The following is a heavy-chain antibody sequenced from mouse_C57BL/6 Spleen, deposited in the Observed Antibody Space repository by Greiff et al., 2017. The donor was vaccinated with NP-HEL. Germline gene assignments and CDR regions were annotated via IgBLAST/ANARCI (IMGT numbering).Heavy chain of an antibody. CDR1: GFTFSSYA. CDR3: TKRDDYDGAMDY. J-gene: IGHJ4*01. V-gene: IGHV5-9-1*02. Sequence: DVMLVESGEGLVKPGGSLKLSCAASGFTFSSYAMSWVRQTPEKRLEWVAYISSGGDYIYYADTVKGRFTISRDNARNTLYLQMSSLKSEDTAMYYCTKRDDYDGAMDYWGQGTSVTVSS. CDR2: ISSGGDYI. D-gene: IGHD2-4*01.